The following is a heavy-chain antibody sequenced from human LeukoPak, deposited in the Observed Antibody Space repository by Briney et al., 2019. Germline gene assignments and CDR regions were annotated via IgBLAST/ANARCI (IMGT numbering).Heavy chain of an antibody. D-gene: IGHD4-17*01. Sequence: PETLSLTCAVYGGSFSGYYWSWIRQPPGKGLEWIGEINHSGGTNYNPSLKSRVTISLDTSKNHFSLKLTSVTAAVTAVYYCASDDYGDLVNAFDIWGQGTMVTVSS. CDR1: GGSFSGYY. V-gene: IGHV4-34*01. CDR2: INHSGGT. CDR3: ASDDYGDLVNAFDI. J-gene: IGHJ3*02.